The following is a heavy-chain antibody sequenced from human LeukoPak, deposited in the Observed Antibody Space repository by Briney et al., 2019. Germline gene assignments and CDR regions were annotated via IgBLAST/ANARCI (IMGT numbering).Heavy chain of an antibody. CDR1: GFTFSRHR. J-gene: IGHJ4*02. D-gene: IGHD4-17*01. CDR2: INPDGGDK. Sequence: GGSLRLSCVASGFTFSRHRMTWVRQAPGKGLEWLANINPDGGDKFYLDSVKGRFTMSRDNDWNTLYLQMDSLRADDTAVYYCARLKGTTSVFDYWGQGTLVTVSS. CDR3: ARLKGTTSVFDY. V-gene: IGHV3-7*03.